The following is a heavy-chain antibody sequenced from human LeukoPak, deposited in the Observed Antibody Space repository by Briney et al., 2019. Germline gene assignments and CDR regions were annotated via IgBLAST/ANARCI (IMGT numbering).Heavy chain of an antibody. Sequence: SETLSFTCTVSGGSISSYYWSWIRQPPGKGLEWIGYIYYSGSTNYNPSLKSRVTISVDTSKNQFSLKLSSVTAADTAVYYCARDKSVVVPAAIWSSYYYYGMDVWGQGTTVTVSS. V-gene: IGHV4-59*01. D-gene: IGHD2-2*02. CDR1: GGSISSYY. J-gene: IGHJ6*02. CDR3: ARDKSVVVPAAIWSSYYYYGMDV. CDR2: IYYSGST.